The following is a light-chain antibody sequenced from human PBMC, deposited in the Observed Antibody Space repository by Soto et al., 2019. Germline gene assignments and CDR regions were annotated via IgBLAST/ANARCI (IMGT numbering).Light chain of an antibody. CDR1: SGHSSYA. J-gene: IGLJ2*01. CDR2: LNSDGSH. Sequence: QSVLTQSPSASASLGASVKLTCTLSSGHSSYAIAWHQQQPEKGPRYLMKLNSDGSHSKGDGIPDRFSGSSSGAERYLTISRLQSEDEADYYCQTWGTGIRVFGGGTKLTVI. V-gene: IGLV4-69*01. CDR3: QTWGTGIRV.